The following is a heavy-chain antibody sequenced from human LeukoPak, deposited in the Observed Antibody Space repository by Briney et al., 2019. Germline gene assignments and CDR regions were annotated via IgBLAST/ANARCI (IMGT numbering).Heavy chain of an antibody. CDR1: GGSINNHY. D-gene: IGHD3-10*01. V-gene: IGHV4-59*08. J-gene: IGHJ4*02. Sequence: SETLSLTCIVSGGSINNHYWSWIRQPPGKGLEWIGYIYYSGSTNYNPSLKSRVTISVGTSKNQFSLKLSSVTAADTAVYYCAGRVVRGVFDYWGQGTLVTVSS. CDR3: AGRVVRGVFDY. CDR2: IYYSGST.